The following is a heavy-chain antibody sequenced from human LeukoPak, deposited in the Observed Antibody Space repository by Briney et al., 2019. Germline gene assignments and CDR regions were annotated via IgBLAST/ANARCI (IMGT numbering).Heavy chain of an antibody. CDR2: INPNSGGT. CDR1: GYTFTGYY. J-gene: IGHJ4*02. CDR3: SAIEMATITDDY. D-gene: IGHD5-24*01. V-gene: IGHV1-2*02. Sequence: GASVKVSCKASGYTFTGYYMHWVRQAPGQGLEWMGWINPNSGGTNYAQKFQGRVTMTRDTSISTAYMELSRLRSDDTAVYYCSAIEMATITDDYWGQGTLVTVSS.